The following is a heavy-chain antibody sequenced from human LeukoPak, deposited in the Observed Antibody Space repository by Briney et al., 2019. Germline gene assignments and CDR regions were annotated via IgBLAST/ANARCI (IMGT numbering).Heavy chain of an antibody. CDR3: ARQISAAGNPRIDY. V-gene: IGHV3-21*01. CDR2: ISSSSSYI. CDR1: GFTFSSYS. J-gene: IGHJ4*02. Sequence: GGSLGLSCAASGFTFSSYSMNWVRQAPGKGLEWVSSISSSSSYIYYADSVKGRFTISRDNAKNSLYLQMNSLRAEDTAVYYCARQISAAGNPRIDYWGQGTLVTVSS. D-gene: IGHD6-13*01.